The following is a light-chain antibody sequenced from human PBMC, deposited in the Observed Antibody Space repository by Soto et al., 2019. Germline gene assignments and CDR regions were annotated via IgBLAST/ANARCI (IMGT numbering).Light chain of an antibody. CDR1: TGAVTSGHW. CDR2: DTS. Sequence: QAVVTQEPSLTVSPGGTVTLTCDSSTGAVTSGHWLYWFQQKPGQAPRTLIYDTSKKHSWTPARFSGSLLGGKAALTLSGAQPEDEADYYCLLSYSGARPVVFGGGTKLTVL. J-gene: IGLJ2*01. V-gene: IGLV7-46*01. CDR3: LLSYSGARPVV.